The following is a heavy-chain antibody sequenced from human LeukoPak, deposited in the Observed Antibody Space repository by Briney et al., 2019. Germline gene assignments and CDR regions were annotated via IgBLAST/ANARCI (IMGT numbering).Heavy chain of an antibody. J-gene: IGHJ3*02. CDR1: GGTFSSYA. CDR2: IIPILGIA. D-gene: IGHD5-18*01. Sequence: SVKVSCKASGGTFSSYAISWVRQAPGQGLEWMGRIIPILGIANYAQKFQGRVTITADKSTSTAYMELSSLRSEDTAVYYCARPRGYSYEGRAFDIWGQGTMVAVSS. V-gene: IGHV1-69*04. CDR3: ARPRGYSYEGRAFDI.